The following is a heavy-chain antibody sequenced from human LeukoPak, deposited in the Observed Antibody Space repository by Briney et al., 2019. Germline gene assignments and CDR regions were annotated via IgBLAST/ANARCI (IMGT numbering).Heavy chain of an antibody. D-gene: IGHD6-19*01. CDR1: GGSISSSRSY. CDR2: IYHSGST. Sequence: SETLSLTCSVSGGSISSSRSYWGWIRQPPGKGLEWIGSIYHSGSTYYNPSLKSRVTISVDTSKNQFSLKLSSVTAADTAVYYCASSGGAFDIWGQGTMVTVSS. J-gene: IGHJ3*02. V-gene: IGHV4-39*07. CDR3: ASSGGAFDI.